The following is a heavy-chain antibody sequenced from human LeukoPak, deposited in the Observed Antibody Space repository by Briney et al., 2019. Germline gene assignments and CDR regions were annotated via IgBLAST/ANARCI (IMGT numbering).Heavy chain of an antibody. J-gene: IGHJ2*01. CDR3: VKEGGPDNWYLDL. CDR1: GFAFNTYG. V-gene: IGHV3-30*13. CDR2: DSFNGRVQ. D-gene: IGHD2-15*01. Sequence: GGSLRLSCAASGFAFNTYGMQWVRQAPGMGLEWVAVDSFNGRVQYYADSVRGRFTTSRDNSKYMLYLEMNSLRTEDTAVYYCVKEGGPDNWYLDLWGRGTLAIVSS.